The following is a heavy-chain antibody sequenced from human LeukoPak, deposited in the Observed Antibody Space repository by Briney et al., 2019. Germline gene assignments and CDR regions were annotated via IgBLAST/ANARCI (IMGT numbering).Heavy chain of an antibody. CDR3: ARDTPHYYYSNDDLPGGY. CDR2: IIPIFGTA. Sequence: SVKVSCKASGGTFSSYAISWVRQAPGQGLEWMGGIIPIFGTANYAQKFQGRVTITADESTSTACMELSSLRSEDTAVYYCARDTPHYYYSNDDLPGGYWGQGTLVTVSS. D-gene: IGHD3-10*01. V-gene: IGHV1-69*13. J-gene: IGHJ4*02. CDR1: GGTFSSYA.